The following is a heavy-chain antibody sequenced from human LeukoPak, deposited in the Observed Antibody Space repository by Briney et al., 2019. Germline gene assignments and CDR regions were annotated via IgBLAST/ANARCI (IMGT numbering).Heavy chain of an antibody. J-gene: IGHJ4*02. V-gene: IGHV1-69*13. CDR2: IIPIFGTA. Sequence: SVKVSCKASGGTLSSYAVSWMRQAPGQGLEWMGGIIPIFGTANYAQKFQGRVTITADESTSTAYMELSSLRSEDTAVYYCARERNGGYFDYWGQGTLVTVSS. CDR3: ARERNGGYFDY. CDR1: GGTLSSYA. D-gene: IGHD2-8*01.